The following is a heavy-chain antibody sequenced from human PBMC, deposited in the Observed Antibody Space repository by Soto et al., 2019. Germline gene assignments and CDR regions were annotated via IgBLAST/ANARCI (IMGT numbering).Heavy chain of an antibody. CDR3: ARDLGKRGAFDI. D-gene: IGHD3-16*01. CDR1: GGTFSSYT. Sequence: QVQLVQSGAEVKKPGSSVKVSCKASGGTFSSYTISWVRQAPGQGLEWMGRIIPILGIANYAQKFQGRVTITADKYTSTAYMEQSSLRSEETAVYYCARDLGKRGAFDIWGQGTMVTVSS. V-gene: IGHV1-69*08. J-gene: IGHJ3*02. CDR2: IIPILGIA.